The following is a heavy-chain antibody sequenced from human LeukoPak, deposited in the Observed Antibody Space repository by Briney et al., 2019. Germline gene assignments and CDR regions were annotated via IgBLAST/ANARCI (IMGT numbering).Heavy chain of an antibody. CDR2: IWYDGSKK. V-gene: IGHV3-33*01. CDR3: ARVANITTFGMDV. D-gene: IGHD3-9*01. CDR1: GFTFSSYG. J-gene: IGHJ6*02. Sequence: GGSLRLSCAASGFTFSSYGMHWVRQAPGKGLEWVAVIWYDGSKKWYGDSVKGRFTISRDNSKNTLHLQMNSLRVEDTAVYHCARVANITTFGMDVWGQGTTVTVSS.